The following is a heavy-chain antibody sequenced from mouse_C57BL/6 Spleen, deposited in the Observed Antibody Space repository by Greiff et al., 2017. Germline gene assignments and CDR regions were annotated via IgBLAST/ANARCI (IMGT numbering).Heavy chain of an antibody. V-gene: IGHV2-5*01. CDR3: AQSYYYGSSYEAMDY. Sequence: VMLVESGPGLVQPSQSLSITCTVSGFSLTSYGVHWVRQSPGKGLEWLGVIWRGGSTDYNAAFMSRLSITKDNSKSQVFFKMNSLQADDTAIYYCAQSYYYGSSYEAMDYWGQGTSVTVSS. CDR1: GFSLTSYG. J-gene: IGHJ4*01. CDR2: IWRGGST. D-gene: IGHD1-1*01.